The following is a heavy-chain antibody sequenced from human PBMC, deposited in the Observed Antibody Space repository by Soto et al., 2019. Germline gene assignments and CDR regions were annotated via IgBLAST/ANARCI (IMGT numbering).Heavy chain of an antibody. Sequence: SVKVSCKASGGTFSSYAISWVRQAPGQGLEWMGGIIHIFGTANYAQKFQGRVTITADESTSTAYMELSSLRSEDTAVYYCASRITMIVVAPGAFDIWGQGTMVTVSS. V-gene: IGHV1-69*13. CDR3: ASRITMIVVAPGAFDI. J-gene: IGHJ3*02. CDR2: IIHIFGTA. CDR1: GGTFSSYA. D-gene: IGHD3-22*01.